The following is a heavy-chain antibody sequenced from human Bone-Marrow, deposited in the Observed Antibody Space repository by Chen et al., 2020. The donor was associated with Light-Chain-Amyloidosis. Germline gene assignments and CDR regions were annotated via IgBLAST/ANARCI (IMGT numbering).Heavy chain of an antibody. V-gene: IGHV4-38-2*02. CDR2: ILHSGGA. CDR3: AREYSGSHFAY. D-gene: IGHD1-26*01. J-gene: IGHJ4*02. CDR1: GYSISSGYS. Sequence: QVHLQESGPGLVKPSETLSRPRAVSGYSISSGYSSGWLRQPPGKGLGLISSILHSGGAFYNPSLKSRVTISVDTSKSQFSLKLYSVTAADTAVYYCAREYSGSHFAYWGQGTLVPVSS.